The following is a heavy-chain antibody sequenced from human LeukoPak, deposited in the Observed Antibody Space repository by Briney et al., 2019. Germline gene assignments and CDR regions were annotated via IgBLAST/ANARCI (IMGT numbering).Heavy chain of an antibody. CDR1: GYTFTSYG. D-gene: IGHD3-22*01. Sequence: ASVKVSCKASGYTFTSYGISWARQAPGQGLEWMGWISAYNGNTNYAQKLQGRVTMTTDTSTSTAYMELRSLRSDDTAVYYCARLQYYDSSGYYPYYFDYWGQGTLVTVSS. J-gene: IGHJ4*02. CDR3: ARLQYYDSSGYYPYYFDY. V-gene: IGHV1-18*01. CDR2: ISAYNGNT.